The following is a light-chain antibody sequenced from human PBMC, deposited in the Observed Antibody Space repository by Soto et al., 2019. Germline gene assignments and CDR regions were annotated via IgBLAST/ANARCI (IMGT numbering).Light chain of an antibody. J-gene: IGKJ1*01. Sequence: EIVMTQSPATLSVSPGERATLSCMASQSVSSNLAWYQQKPGQAPRFLIYGASTRAPGIPARFSGSGSGTEFTHTISSLQSEDFAFYYCQQHNNWPRTFGQGTKVEIK. CDR1: QSVSSN. CDR3: QQHNNWPRT. CDR2: GAS. V-gene: IGKV3-15*01.